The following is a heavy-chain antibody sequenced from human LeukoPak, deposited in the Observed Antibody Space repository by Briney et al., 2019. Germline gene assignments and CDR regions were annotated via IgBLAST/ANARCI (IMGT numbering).Heavy chain of an antibody. CDR1: GYSFTSYW. CDR2: IYPGDSDT. CDR3: AKIVVNYAFDI. Sequence: GGSLKISCRGAGYSFTSYWIGWVRQMPGKGREWMGIIYPGDSDTRYSPSFQGKVTISADKSISTAYLQWSSLKASDTAMYYGAKIVVNYAFDIWGQGTMVTVSS. V-gene: IGHV5-51*01. J-gene: IGHJ3*02. D-gene: IGHD3-22*01.